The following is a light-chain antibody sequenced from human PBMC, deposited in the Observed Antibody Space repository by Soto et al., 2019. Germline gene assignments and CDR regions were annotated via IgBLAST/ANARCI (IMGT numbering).Light chain of an antibody. J-gene: IGLJ1*01. CDR3: CSYTTSNTRQIV. CDR1: SSDVGGYNY. Sequence: QSALTQPASVSGSPGQSITISCTGTSSDVGGYNYVSWYQQHPGKAPKFMIYDVSSRPSGVPNRFSGSKSGNTASLTISGLQAEDEADYYCCSYTTSNTRQIVFGTGTKVTVL. CDR2: DVS. V-gene: IGLV2-14*03.